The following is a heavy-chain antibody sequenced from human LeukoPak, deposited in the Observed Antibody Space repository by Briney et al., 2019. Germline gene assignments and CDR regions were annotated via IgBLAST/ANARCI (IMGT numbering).Heavy chain of an antibody. D-gene: IGHD3-22*01. CDR2: INSNSGGT. CDR1: GYTFIDYY. J-gene: IGHJ4*02. CDR3: ARGVRSRDSSGYYYYYFDY. Sequence: ASVKVSCKASGYTFIDYYMYWVRQAPGQGLEWMGWINSNSGGTNYAQKFQGRVTVTRDTSIGTVYMELSSLRSEDTAVYYCARGVRSRDSSGYYYYYFDYWGQGTLVTVSS. V-gene: IGHV1-2*02.